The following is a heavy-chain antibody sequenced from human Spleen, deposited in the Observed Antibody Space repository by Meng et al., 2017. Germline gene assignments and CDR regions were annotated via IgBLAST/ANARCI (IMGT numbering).Heavy chain of an antibody. Sequence: EVQLLESGGGLVQPGGSLRLSCAASGFTVSSNYMSWVRQAPGKGLEWVSVIYSGGNTYYADSVKGRFTISRDNAKNTLYLQMNSLRAEDTAVYYCARSDWFDPWGQGTLVTVSS. V-gene: IGHV3-66*01. J-gene: IGHJ5*02. CDR3: ARSDWFDP. CDR2: IYSGGNT. CDR1: GFTVSSNY.